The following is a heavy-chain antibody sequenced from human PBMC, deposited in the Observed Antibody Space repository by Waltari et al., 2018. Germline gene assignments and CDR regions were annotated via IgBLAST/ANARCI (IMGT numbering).Heavy chain of an antibody. D-gene: IGHD6-19*01. V-gene: IGHV3-23*01. CDR2: ISGSGGST. CDR1: GFTFSSYA. J-gene: IGHJ4*02. Sequence: EVQLLESGGGLVQPGGSLRLSCAASGFTFSSYAMSWVRQAPGKGREWVSAISGSGGSTYYADSVKGRFTISRDNSKNTLYLQMNSLRAEDTAVYYCAKDSQWLVTLPDYWGQGTLVTVSS. CDR3: AKDSQWLVTLPDY.